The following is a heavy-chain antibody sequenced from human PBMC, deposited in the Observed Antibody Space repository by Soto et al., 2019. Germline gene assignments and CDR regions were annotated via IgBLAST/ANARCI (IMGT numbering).Heavy chain of an antibody. CDR2: ISSSGSTI. CDR3: ARSTTEVLRYCAGNWFDP. D-gene: IGHD3-9*01. V-gene: IGHV3-48*03. J-gene: IGHJ5*02. CDR1: GFTFSSYE. Sequence: PGGSLRLSCAASGFTFSSYEMNWVRQAPGKGLEWVSYISSSGSTIYYADSVKGRFTISRDNAKNSLYLQMNSLRAEDTAVYYCARSTTEVLRYCAGNWFDPWGQGTLVTVSS.